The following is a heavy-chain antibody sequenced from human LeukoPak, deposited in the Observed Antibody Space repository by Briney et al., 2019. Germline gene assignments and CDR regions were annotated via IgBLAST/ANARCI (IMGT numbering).Heavy chain of an antibody. CDR2: IVGSGANT. J-gene: IGHJ4*02. Sequence: GAFLRLSCAASGFIFSNYAMNWARQAPGKGLEWVSAIVGSGANTYYADSVKGRFTISRDNPRNTLYLQMNSLRAEDTAVYYCAKWGDYDVLTGYYDPDNWGQGTLVTVSS. V-gene: IGHV3-23*01. CDR1: GFIFSNYA. CDR3: AKWGDYDVLTGYYDPDN. D-gene: IGHD3-9*01.